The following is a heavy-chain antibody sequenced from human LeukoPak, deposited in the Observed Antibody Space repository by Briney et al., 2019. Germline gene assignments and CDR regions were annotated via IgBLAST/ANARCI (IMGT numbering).Heavy chain of an antibody. J-gene: IGHJ3*02. CDR1: GGSISSSSYY. D-gene: IGHD6-6*01. V-gene: IGHV4-39*07. CDR2: IYYSGST. CDR3: ARGGEYSSSSNAFDI. Sequence: PSETLSLTCTVSGGSISSSSYYWGWIRQPPGKGLEWIGSIYYSGSTYYNPSLKSRVTMSVDTSKNQFSLKLSSVTAADTAVYYCARGGEYSSSSNAFDIWGQGTMVTVSS.